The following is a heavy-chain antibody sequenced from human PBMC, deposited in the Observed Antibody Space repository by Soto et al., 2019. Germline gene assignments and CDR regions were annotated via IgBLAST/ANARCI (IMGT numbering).Heavy chain of an antibody. CDR2: INTSGST. J-gene: IGHJ6*02. D-gene: IGHD1-26*01. V-gene: IGHV4-4*07. Sequence: SETLSLTFTVSGGSISSYYWSWIRQPAGKGLEWIRSINTSGSTNYNNSLKSRVTMSVDTSKKQFSLKLSSVTAADTAVYYCARLSGSYYPYYYYGMDXWGQGTTVTVS. CDR1: GGSISSYY. CDR3: ARLSGSYYPYYYYGMDX.